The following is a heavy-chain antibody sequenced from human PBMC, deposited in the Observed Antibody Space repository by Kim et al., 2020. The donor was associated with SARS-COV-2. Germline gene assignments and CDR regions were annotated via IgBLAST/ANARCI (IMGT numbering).Heavy chain of an antibody. CDR3: AGVQLELALYRLSWDYYYYGMDV. D-gene: IGHD1-1*01. Sequence: SVKVSCKASGGTFSSYAISWVRQAPGQGLEWMGGIIPIFGTAKYAQKFQGRVTITADESTSTAYMELSSLRYEDTAVYYCAGVQLELALYRLSWDYYYYGMDVWGQGTTVTVSS. CDR2: IIPIFGTA. J-gene: IGHJ6*02. V-gene: IGHV1-69*13. CDR1: GGTFSSYA.